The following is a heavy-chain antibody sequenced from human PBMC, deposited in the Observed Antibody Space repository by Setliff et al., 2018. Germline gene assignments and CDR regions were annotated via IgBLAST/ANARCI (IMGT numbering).Heavy chain of an antibody. V-gene: IGHV1-18*01. CDR1: GYIFSSYG. D-gene: IGHD2-15*01. J-gene: IGHJ3*01. CDR3: AISTLSICSGGSCPNVFDV. Sequence: ASVKVFCKASGYIFSSYGISWVRQAPGQGLQWMGWISSYNTDITNYAERFQGRITMTTDTSTSAAYMELRGLRSDDTAIYYCAISTLSICSGGSCPNVFDVWGPGTLVTVSS. CDR2: ISSYNTDIT.